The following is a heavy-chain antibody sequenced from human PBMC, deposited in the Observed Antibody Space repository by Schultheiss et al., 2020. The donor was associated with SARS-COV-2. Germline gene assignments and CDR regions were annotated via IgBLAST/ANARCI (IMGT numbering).Heavy chain of an antibody. D-gene: IGHD2-15*01. Sequence: GSLRLSCTVSGGSISNYYWSWIRQPPGKGLEWIGYVYYTGSTKYNPSLKSRVTISIDTSKNQFSLKLSSVTAADTAVYFCARGSNAGYCSGGSCYSGEYFQHWGQGTLVTFSS. CDR1: GGSISNYY. CDR3: ARGSNAGYCSGGSCYSGEYFQH. J-gene: IGHJ1*01. V-gene: IGHV4-59*01. CDR2: VYYTGST.